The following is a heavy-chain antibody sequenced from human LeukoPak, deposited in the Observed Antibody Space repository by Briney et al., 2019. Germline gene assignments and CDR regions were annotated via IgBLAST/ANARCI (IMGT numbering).Heavy chain of an antibody. CDR3: ARQYVSSGWYSPFDY. J-gene: IGHJ4*02. D-gene: IGHD6-19*01. V-gene: IGHV5-51*01. CDR2: IYPGDSDT. CDR1: GYSFTSYW. Sequence: GESLKNSCKGSGYSFTSYWIGWVRQMPGKGLEWMGIIYPGDSDTRYSPSFQGQVTISADKSISTAYLQWSSLKASDTAMYYCARQYVSSGWYSPFDYWGQGTLVTVSS.